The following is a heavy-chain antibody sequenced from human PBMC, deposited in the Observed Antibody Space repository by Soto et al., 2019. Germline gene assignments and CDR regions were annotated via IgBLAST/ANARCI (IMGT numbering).Heavy chain of an antibody. D-gene: IGHD6-19*01. CDR3: ARGRVEDSSGWATYFDY. Sequence: GSLRLTCAASGFTFSGYSMFWVRQAPGKGLEYVSAINTNGVNTFYAKSVKGRFTISRDNSKNTMYLQMGSLRAEDMAVYYCARGRVEDSSGWATYFDYWGQGTLVTVSS. V-gene: IGHV3-64*01. J-gene: IGHJ4*02. CDR2: INTNGVNT. CDR1: GFTFSGYS.